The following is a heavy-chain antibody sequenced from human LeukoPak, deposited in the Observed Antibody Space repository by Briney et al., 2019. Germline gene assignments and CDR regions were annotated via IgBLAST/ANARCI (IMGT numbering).Heavy chain of an antibody. CDR3: ARGVPRSGYDYVWGSYRYTNDY. D-gene: IGHD3-16*02. CDR1: GYTFTSYD. Sequence: GASVKVSCKASGYTFTSYDINWVRQATGQGLEWMGWMNPNSGNTGYAQKFQGRVTMTRNTSISTAYMELSSLRSEDTAVYYCARGVPRSGYDYVWGSYRYTNDYWGQGTLVTVSS. J-gene: IGHJ4*02. CDR2: MNPNSGNT. V-gene: IGHV1-8*01.